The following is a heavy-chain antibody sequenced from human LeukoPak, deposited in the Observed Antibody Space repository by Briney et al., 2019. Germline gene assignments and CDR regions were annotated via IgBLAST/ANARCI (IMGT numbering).Heavy chain of an antibody. J-gene: IGHJ4*02. CDR3: ARALESGNSDAGY. D-gene: IGHD4-23*01. V-gene: IGHV3-7*04. Sequence: PGGSLRLSCATSGFTFRSYWMTWVRQAPGRGLEWVANINPDGSVKYHVDSVRGRFTISRDNAENSLYLQMNSLRAEDMAVYYCARALESGNSDAGYWGQGTLVTVSS. CDR2: INPDGSVK. CDR1: GFTFRSYW.